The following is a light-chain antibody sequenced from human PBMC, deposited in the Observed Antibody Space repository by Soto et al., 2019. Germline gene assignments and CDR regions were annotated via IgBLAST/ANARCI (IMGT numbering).Light chain of an antibody. CDR3: QQYNKLPPSIT. Sequence: EIVMTQSPATLSVSPGERATLSCRASQSVSSNLAWYQQKPGQAPRLLIYGASTRATGIPARFSGSGSGTDFTLTISSLQSEDFAVYYCQQYNKLPPSITFGQGTRLEIK. J-gene: IGKJ5*01. V-gene: IGKV3-15*01. CDR1: QSVSSN. CDR2: GAS.